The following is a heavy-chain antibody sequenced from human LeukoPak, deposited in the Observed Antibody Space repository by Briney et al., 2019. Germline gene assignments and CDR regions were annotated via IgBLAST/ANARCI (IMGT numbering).Heavy chain of an antibody. CDR1: GFTFSSYS. D-gene: IGHD2-21*02. V-gene: IGHV3-21*01. Sequence: GGSLRLSCAASGFTFSSYSMNWVRQAPGKGLEWVSSISSSSSYIYYADSVKGRFTISRDNAKNSLYLQMNSLRAEDTAVHYCARERIGLAYCGGDCYYDYWGQGTLVTVSS. CDR2: ISSSSSYI. J-gene: IGHJ4*02. CDR3: ARERIGLAYCGGDCYYDY.